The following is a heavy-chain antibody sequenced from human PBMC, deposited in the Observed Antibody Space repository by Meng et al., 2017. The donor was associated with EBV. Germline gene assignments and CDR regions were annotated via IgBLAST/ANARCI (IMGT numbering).Heavy chain of an antibody. CDR2: IYDTGIT. CDR3: AKSRSSTPGIVDD. V-gene: IGHV4-61*08. J-gene: IGHJ4*02. Sequence: GQLQESGPGLVKPSETLSLTCIVSGVSVTSGAYHWSWIRQSPGKGLEWIGYIYDTGITIYNPSLKSRVTISLETSENQFSLKVNSVTTADTAVYYCAKSRSSTPGIVDDWGQGTLVTVSS. CDR1: GVSVTSGAYH. D-gene: IGHD2/OR15-2a*01.